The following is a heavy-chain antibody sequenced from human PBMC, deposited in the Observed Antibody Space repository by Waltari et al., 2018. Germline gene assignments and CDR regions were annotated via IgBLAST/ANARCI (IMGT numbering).Heavy chain of an antibody. CDR3: ARDGGFDF. CDR2: INPSSGGA. V-gene: IGHV1-2*02. D-gene: IGHD2-15*01. Sequence: QVQLVQSGPEVKKPGASVKASCKASGYTFIDYYMPWVRQAPGQGLEWMGWINPSSGGAKYAQNFQGRVTMTRDTSSRTVYIELSRLTYDDTAMYYCARDGGFDFWGQGTLVSVSS. CDR1: GYTFIDYY. J-gene: IGHJ4*02.